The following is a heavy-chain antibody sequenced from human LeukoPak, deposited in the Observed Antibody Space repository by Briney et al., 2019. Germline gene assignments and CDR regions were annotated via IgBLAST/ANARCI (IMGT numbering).Heavy chain of an antibody. CDR2: IIPIFGTA. J-gene: IGHJ4*02. CDR1: GGTFSSYA. D-gene: IGHD3-22*01. Sequence: ASVKVSCKASGGTFSSYAISWVRQAPGQGLEWMGGIIPIFGTANYAQKFQGRVTITADKSTSTAYMELSSLRPEDTAVYYCARGQHFRVYDSSDYYPYWGQGTLVTVSS. V-gene: IGHV1-69*06. CDR3: ARGQHFRVYDSSDYYPY.